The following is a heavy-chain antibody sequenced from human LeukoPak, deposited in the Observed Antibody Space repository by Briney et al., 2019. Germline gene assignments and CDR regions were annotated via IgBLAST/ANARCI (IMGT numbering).Heavy chain of an antibody. D-gene: IGHD3-9*01. V-gene: IGHV1-18*01. CDR1: GYTFTTYN. Sequence: GASVKVSCKASGYTFTTYNINWVRQAPGQGLEWMGWISGYNGNTNYAQKLQGRVTMTTDTSTSTAYMELRSLKSDDTAVYYCVAVDPLLRFFDWDYWGQGTLVTVSS. CDR2: ISGYNGNT. J-gene: IGHJ4*02. CDR3: VAVDPLLRFFDWDY.